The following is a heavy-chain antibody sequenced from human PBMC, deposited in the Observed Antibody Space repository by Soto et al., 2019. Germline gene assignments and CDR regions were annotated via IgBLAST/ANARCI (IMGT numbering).Heavy chain of an antibody. V-gene: IGHV4-59*08. CDR3: ARVVGGGSYYFDY. CDR2: IYYSGST. Sequence: SETLSLTCTVSGGSISSYYWSWIRQPPGKGLEWIGYIYYSGSTNYNPSLKSRVTISVDTSKNQFSLKLSSVTAADTAVYYCARVVGGGSYYFDYWGQGTLVTVSS. J-gene: IGHJ4*02. CDR1: GGSISSYY. D-gene: IGHD1-26*01.